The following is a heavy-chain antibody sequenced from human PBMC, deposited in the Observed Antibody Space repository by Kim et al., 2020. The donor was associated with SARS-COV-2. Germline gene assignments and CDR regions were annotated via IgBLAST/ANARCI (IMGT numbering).Heavy chain of an antibody. D-gene: IGHD2-15*01. J-gene: IGHJ2*01. V-gene: IGHV3-33*08. CDR3: ARDSRGDCSGGSCYPPWYFDL. Sequence: GGSLRLSCAASGFTFSSYGMHWVRQAPGKGLEWVAVIWYDGSNKYYADSVKGRFTISRDNSKNTLYLQMNSLRAEDTAVYYCARDSRGDCSGGSCYPPWYFDLWGRGTLVTVSS. CDR2: IWYDGSNK. CDR1: GFTFSSYG.